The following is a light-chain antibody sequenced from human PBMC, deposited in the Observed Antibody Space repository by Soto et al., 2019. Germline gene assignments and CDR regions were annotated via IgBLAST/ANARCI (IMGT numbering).Light chain of an antibody. Sequence: QSVLTQPASVSGSPGQSITISCTGTSSDVGGYNYVSWYQQHPGKAPKLMIYDVSNRPSGISNRFSGSKSGNTASLTISGLQAEDEADYYCSSYTSSSTYVFRTGTKV. CDR2: DVS. CDR3: SSYTSSSTYV. J-gene: IGLJ1*01. CDR1: SSDVGGYNY. V-gene: IGLV2-14*01.